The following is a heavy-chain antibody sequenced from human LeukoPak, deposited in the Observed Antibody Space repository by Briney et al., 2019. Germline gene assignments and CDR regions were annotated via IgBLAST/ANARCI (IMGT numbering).Heavy chain of an antibody. CDR1: GYTFTSYG. CDR3: ARYCSGSSCYSETAGIDY. V-gene: IGHV1-18*01. J-gene: IGHJ4*02. CDR2: ISAYNGNT. D-gene: IGHD2-15*01. Sequence: ASVKVSCKASGYTFTSYGISWVRQAPGQGLEWMGWISAYNGNTNYAQKLQDRVTMTTDTSTSTAYMELRSLRSDDTAVYYCARYCSGSSCYSETAGIDYWGQGTLVTVSS.